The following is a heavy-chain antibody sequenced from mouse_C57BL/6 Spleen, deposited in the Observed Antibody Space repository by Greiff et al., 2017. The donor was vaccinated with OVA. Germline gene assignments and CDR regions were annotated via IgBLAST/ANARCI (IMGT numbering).Heavy chain of an antibody. J-gene: IGHJ2*01. D-gene: IGHD2-3*01. Sequence: VQLVESGAELVKPGASVKMSCKASGYTFTTYPIEWMKQNHGKSLEWIGNFHPYNDDTKYNEKFKGKATLTVEKSSSTVYVELSRLTSDDAAVYFCSRKIYDGLDYWGQGTTLTVSS. CDR2: FHPYNDDT. CDR1: GYTFTTYP. V-gene: IGHV1-47*01. CDR3: SRKIYDGLDY.